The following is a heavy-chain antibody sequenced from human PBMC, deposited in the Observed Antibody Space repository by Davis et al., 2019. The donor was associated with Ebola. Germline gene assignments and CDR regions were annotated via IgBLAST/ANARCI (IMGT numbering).Heavy chain of an antibody. D-gene: IGHD2-8*02. CDR1: GNSFSSHW. CDR2: IYTGDSDT. Sequence: GESLKISCKDSGNSFSSHWIGWVRQMPGKGLEWMSIIYTGDSDTRYSPSFRGQVTISADKSTKTAFLVWTGLKASDTAMYYCASLRRTITGMDDAFDIWGQGTMVTVSS. J-gene: IGHJ3*02. CDR3: ASLRRTITGMDDAFDI. V-gene: IGHV5-51*01.